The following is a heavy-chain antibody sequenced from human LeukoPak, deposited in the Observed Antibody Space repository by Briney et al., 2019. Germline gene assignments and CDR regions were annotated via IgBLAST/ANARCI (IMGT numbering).Heavy chain of an antibody. Sequence: ASVKVSCKASGYTFTSYDINWVRQATGQGLEWMGWMNPNSGNTGYAQKFQGRVTMTRNTSISTAYMELSSLRSEDTAVYYCARGYTVPKQHRKKLRYYYYMDVWGKGTTVTVSS. V-gene: IGHV1-8*01. CDR2: MNPNSGNT. D-gene: IGHD4-17*01. CDR1: GYTFTSYD. J-gene: IGHJ6*03. CDR3: ARGYTVPKQHRKKLRYYYYMDV.